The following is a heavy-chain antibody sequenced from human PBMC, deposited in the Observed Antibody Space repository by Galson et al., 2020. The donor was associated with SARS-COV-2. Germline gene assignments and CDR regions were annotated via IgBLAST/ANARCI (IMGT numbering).Heavy chain of an antibody. CDR3: ARAVGTAVVYYWYFDL. J-gene: IGHJ2*01. V-gene: IGHV3-21*01. Sequence: GGSLRLSCAASGLTFSKYTMNWVRQAPGKGPEWLSSMSSSGSQIYYAASVRGRFTISRDNAGDPLYLQMNSLRPEDTAVYYCARAVGTAVVYYWYFDLWGRGTLVTVSS. CDR1: GLTFSKYT. D-gene: IGHD1-26*01. CDR2: MSSSGSQI.